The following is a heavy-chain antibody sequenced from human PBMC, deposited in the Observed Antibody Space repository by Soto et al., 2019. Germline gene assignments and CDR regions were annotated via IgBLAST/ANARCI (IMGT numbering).Heavy chain of an antibody. CDR2: ISAYNGNT. CDR3: ARIGYCSGGSCYSGYYYGMDV. J-gene: IGHJ6*02. V-gene: IGHV1-18*01. CDR1: GYTFTSYG. D-gene: IGHD2-15*01. Sequence: ASVKVSCKASGYTFTSYGISWVRQAPGQGLEWMGWISAYNGNTNYAQKLQGRVTMTTDTSTSTAYMELRSLRSDDTAVYYCARIGYCSGGSCYSGYYYGMDVWGQGTTVPVSS.